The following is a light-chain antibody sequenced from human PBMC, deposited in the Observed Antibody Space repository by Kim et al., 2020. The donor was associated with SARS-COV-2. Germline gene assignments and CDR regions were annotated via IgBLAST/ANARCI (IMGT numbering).Light chain of an antibody. J-gene: IGLJ3*02. V-gene: IGLV1-47*02. CDR3: AAWDNTLNWV. CDR1: RSNIGSNF. CDR2: STT. Sequence: QSVLTQPPSASGAPGQTVTISCSGSRSNIGSNFVYWLQQLPGTAPKLLIYSTTQRPSGVSDRFSGSKSGTSASLAISGLRSEDEADYYCAAWDNTLNWVFGGGAQLTVL.